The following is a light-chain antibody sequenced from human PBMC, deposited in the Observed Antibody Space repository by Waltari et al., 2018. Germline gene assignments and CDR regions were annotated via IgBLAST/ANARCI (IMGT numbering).Light chain of an antibody. V-gene: IGLV2-14*03. CDR2: DVS. J-gene: IGLJ1*01. Sequence: QSALTQPASVSGSPGQSITISCTGTSSDVGGYKFVSWYQQHPDKAPKLVIFDVSNRPSGISSRFSGSKSSNTASLTISGLQPEDEADYYCSSFASGDTHVFGTGTKLTVL. CDR3: SSFASGDTHV. CDR1: SSDVGGYKF.